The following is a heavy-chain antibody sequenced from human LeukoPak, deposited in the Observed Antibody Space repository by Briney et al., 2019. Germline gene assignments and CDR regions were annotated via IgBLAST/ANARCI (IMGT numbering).Heavy chain of an antibody. J-gene: IGHJ4*02. D-gene: IGHD5-12*01. Sequence: PSETLSLTCTVSGASISSGSYYWSWIRQPAGKGLEWIGRMYTSGSTNYNPSLKSRVTISVDTSRNQFSLKLNSVTAADTAVYYCARHKSSRGYDYLAAVPYWGQGTLVTVSS. CDR2: MYTSGST. CDR1: GASISSGSYY. V-gene: IGHV4-61*02. CDR3: ARHKSSRGYDYLAAVPY.